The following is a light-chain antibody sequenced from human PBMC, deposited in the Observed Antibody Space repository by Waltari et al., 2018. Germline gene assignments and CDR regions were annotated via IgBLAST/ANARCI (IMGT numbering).Light chain of an antibody. CDR2: YDS. V-gene: IGLV3-25*03. J-gene: IGLJ2*01. Sequence: SYELTQPPSVSVSPGQPARITCSGDALPKHYAYWYQQKPGQAPVLVIYYDSERPSGIPERFSGSSSGTTVTLTISGVQAEDEADYYCQSSDSSGPFVIFGGGTKLTVL. CDR3: QSSDSSGPFVI. CDR1: ALPKHY.